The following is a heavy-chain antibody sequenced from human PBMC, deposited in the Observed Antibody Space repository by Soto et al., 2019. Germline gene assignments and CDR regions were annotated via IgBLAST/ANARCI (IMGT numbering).Heavy chain of an antibody. CDR1: GGSISSSSYY. CDR3: ARPTFWSGYYYGMDV. J-gene: IGHJ6*02. CDR2: IYYSGST. V-gene: IGHV4-39*01. D-gene: IGHD3-3*01. Sequence: SQTLSLTCTVSGGSISSSSYYWGWIRQPPGKGLEWIGSIYYSGSTYYNPSLKSRVTISVDTSKNQFSLKLSSVTAADTAVYYCARPTFWSGYYYGMDVWGQGTTVTVSS.